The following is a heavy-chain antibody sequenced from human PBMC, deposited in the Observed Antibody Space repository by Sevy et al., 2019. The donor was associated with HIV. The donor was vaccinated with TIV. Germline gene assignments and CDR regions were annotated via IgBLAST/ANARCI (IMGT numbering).Heavy chain of an antibody. CDR3: ARDNRNTIFGVVINYGMDV. Sequence: SETLSLTCTVSGGPISSYYWSWNRQPPGKGLEWIGYIYYSGSTNYNPTLKSRVTISVDTSKNQFSLKLSSVTAADTAVYYCARDNRNTIFGVVINYGMDVWGQGTTVTVSS. CDR2: IYYSGST. CDR1: GGPISSYY. J-gene: IGHJ6*02. V-gene: IGHV4-59*01. D-gene: IGHD3-3*01.